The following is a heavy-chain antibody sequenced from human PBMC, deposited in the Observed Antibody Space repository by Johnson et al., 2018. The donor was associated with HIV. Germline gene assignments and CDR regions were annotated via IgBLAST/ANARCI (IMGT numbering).Heavy chain of an antibody. Sequence: EKLVESGGGLVQPGGSLRLSCAASGFIFSVYWMSWVRQAPGKGLEWVGRTRNKANSYTTEYAASVKGRFTISRDASKNSMYLQMNSLKTEDTAVYYCTRVREYSGSLGAFDIWGQGTMVTVSS. D-gene: IGHD1-26*01. V-gene: IGHV3-72*01. CDR3: TRVREYSGSLGAFDI. CDR1: GFIFSVYW. J-gene: IGHJ3*02. CDR2: TRNKANSYTT.